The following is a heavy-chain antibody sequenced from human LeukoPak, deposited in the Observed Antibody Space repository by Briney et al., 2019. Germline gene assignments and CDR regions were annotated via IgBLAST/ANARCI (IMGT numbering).Heavy chain of an antibody. J-gene: IGHJ4*02. Sequence: GGSLRLSCEVSGFTFSSYSMNWVRQAPGKGLEWVSGIGGSGGSTYYADSVKGRFTISRDNSKNTLYLQMNSLRAEDTAIYYCAKSDDSSGYYYGIVYWGQGTLVTVSS. CDR3: AKSDDSSGYYYGIVY. CDR1: GFTFSSYS. V-gene: IGHV3-23*01. D-gene: IGHD3-22*01. CDR2: IGGSGGST.